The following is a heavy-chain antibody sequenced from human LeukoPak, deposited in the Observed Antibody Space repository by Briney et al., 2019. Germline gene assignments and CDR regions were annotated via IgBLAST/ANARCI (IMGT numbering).Heavy chain of an antibody. J-gene: IGHJ5*02. D-gene: IGHD5-18*01. CDR2: INHSGST. Sequence: SETLSLTCAVYGGSFSGYYWSWIRQPPGKGLEWIGEINHSGSTNYNPSLKSRVTISVDTSKNQFSLKLSSVTAADTAMYYCAKRSFYSYGSWGQGTLVTVSS. V-gene: IGHV4-34*01. CDR3: AKRSFYSYGS. CDR1: GGSFSGYY.